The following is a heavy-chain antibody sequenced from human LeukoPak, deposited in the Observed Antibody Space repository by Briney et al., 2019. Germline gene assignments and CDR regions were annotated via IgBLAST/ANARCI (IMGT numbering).Heavy chain of an antibody. D-gene: IGHD6-13*01. J-gene: IGHJ4*02. CDR3: AREYSSSPADPHEEVDY. CDR1: GYTFTSYA. Sequence: ASVKVSCKASGYTFTSYAMNWVRQAPGQGLEWMGWINTNTGNPTYAQGFTGRFVFSLDTSVSTAYLQISSLKAEDTAVYYCAREYSSSPADPHEEVDYWGQGTLVTVSS. V-gene: IGHV7-4-1*02. CDR2: INTNTGNP.